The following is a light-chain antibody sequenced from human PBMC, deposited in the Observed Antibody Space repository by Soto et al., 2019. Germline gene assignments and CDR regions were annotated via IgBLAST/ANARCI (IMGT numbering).Light chain of an antibody. V-gene: IGKV1-6*01. CDR1: QGIRND. J-gene: IGKJ5*01. CDR2: AAS. Sequence: AIQMPQSPSSLSASVGDRVTITCRASQGIRNDLGWYQQKPGKAPKLLIYAASSLQSGVPSTFSGSGSGTDFTLTISSLQSEDFAVYYCQQYNNWPPITFGQGRRLAIK. CDR3: QQYNNWPPIT.